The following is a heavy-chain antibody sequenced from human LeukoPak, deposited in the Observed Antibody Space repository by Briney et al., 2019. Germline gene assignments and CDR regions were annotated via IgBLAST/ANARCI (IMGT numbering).Heavy chain of an antibody. CDR2: IWSDGSYK. V-gene: IGHV3-33*01. CDR3: AREYINYVQDY. CDR1: GFTFRTHG. J-gene: IGHJ4*02. Sequence: PGGFLRLSCAASGFTFRTHGMHWVRQAPGKGLEWVAVIWSDGSYKYYADSVKGRFTISRDFSKNTLYLQMNSLRAEDTAVYYCAREYINYVQDYWGQGTLVTVSS. D-gene: IGHD4-11*01.